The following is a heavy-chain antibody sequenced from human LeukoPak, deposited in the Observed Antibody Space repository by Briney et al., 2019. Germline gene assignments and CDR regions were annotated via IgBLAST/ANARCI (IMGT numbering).Heavy chain of an antibody. J-gene: IGHJ3*02. D-gene: IGHD2-2*01. V-gene: IGHV3-21*01. CDR3: ARERMEYQLLSGAFDI. CDR1: GFTFSTYN. CDR2: ISGSSSYI. Sequence: GGSLRLSCAASGFTFSTYNMNWVRQAPGKGLEWVSSISGSSSYIYYADSVKGRFSISRDNAKNSLYLQMNSLRAEDTAVYYCARERMEYQLLSGAFDIWGQGTMVTVSS.